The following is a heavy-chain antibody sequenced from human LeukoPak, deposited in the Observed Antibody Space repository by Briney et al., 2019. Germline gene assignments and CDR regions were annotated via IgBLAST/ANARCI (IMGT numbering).Heavy chain of an antibody. CDR3: AILANCGGDCYRDRNFDY. J-gene: IGHJ4*02. CDR2: INPNSGGT. CDR1: GYTFSGYY. D-gene: IGHD2-21*02. Sequence: GASVKVSCKASGYTFSGYYMHWVRQAPGQGLEWMGWINPNSGGTNYAQKFQGRVTMTRDTSISTAYMELSRLRSDDTAVYYCAILANCGGDCYRDRNFDYWGQGTLVTVSS. V-gene: IGHV1-2*02.